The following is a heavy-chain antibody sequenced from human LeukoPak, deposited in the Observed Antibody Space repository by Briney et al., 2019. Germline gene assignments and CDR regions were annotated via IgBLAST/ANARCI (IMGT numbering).Heavy chain of an antibody. Sequence: PGGSLRLSCAASGFTFSSYAMHWVRQAPGKGLEWVAFIRFDGSNKYYADSVKGRFTISRDNSKNTLYLQMNSLRAEDTAVYYCAKGSREYQLLFPSNYYYYMDVWGKGTTVTVSS. CDR2: IRFDGSNK. CDR1: GFTFSSYA. J-gene: IGHJ6*03. V-gene: IGHV3-30*02. D-gene: IGHD2-2*01. CDR3: AKGSREYQLLFPSNYYYYMDV.